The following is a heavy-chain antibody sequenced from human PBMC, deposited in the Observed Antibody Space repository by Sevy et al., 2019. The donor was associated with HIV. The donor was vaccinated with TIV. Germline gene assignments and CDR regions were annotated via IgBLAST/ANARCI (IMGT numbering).Heavy chain of an antibody. CDR2: ISSSSSTI. V-gene: IGHV3-48*01. J-gene: IGHJ4*02. CDR1: GFTFSSYS. D-gene: IGHD3-3*01. CDR3: ARDLRFLEWLSLFDY. Sequence: GGSLRLSCAASGFTFSSYSMNWVRQAPGKGLEWVSYISSSSSTIYYADSVKGRFTISRDNAKNSLYLQMNSLRAEDTAVYYCARDLRFLEWLSLFDYWGQGTLVTVSS.